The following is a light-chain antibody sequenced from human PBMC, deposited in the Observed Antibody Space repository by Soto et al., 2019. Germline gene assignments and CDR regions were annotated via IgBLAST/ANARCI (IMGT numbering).Light chain of an antibody. CDR1: SSDVGGYNY. J-gene: IGLJ2*01. CDR2: DVN. CDR3: NSYGGTNNYVV. V-gene: IGLV2-8*01. Sequence: QSALTQPPSASGSPGQSVTISCTGTSSDVGGYNYVSWYRQHPGKAPQLIIYDVNKRPSGVPDRFSGSKSGNTASLTVSGLLAEDEAHYFCNSYGGTNNYVVFGGGTKLTVL.